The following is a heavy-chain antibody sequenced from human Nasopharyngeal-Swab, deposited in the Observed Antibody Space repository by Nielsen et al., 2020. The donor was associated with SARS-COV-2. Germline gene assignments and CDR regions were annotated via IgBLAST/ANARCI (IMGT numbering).Heavy chain of an antibody. V-gene: IGHV3-11*04. CDR2: ISSSGSTI. CDR3: ARDRYGDYSDY. Sequence: GESLKISCAASGFTFSDYYMTWIRPAPGKGLEWVSYISSSGSTIYYADSVKGRFTISRDNAKNSLFLQMNSLRAEDTAVYYCARDRYGDYSDYWGQGTLVTVSS. D-gene: IGHD4-17*01. CDR1: GFTFSDYY. J-gene: IGHJ4*02.